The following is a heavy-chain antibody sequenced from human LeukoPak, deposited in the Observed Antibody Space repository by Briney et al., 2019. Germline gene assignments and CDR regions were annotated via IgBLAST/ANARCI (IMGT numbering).Heavy chain of an antibody. CDR3: VRGRRSYGFDH. J-gene: IGHJ4*02. CDR2: LGSAGDT. CDR1: GFNFNNYD. V-gene: IGHV3-13*01. D-gene: IGHD3-16*01. Sequence: GGSLRLSCAASGFNFNNYDMHWVRQAPGKGLGWVSALGSAGDTYYPDSVRGRFTISKETAKNSLYLQMTSLRDEDTAVYYCVRGRRSYGFDHWGQGTLVTVSS.